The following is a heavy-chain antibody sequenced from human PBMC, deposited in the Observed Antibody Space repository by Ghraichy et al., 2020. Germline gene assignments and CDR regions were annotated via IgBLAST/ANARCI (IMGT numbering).Heavy chain of an antibody. Sequence: GGSLRLSCAASGFIVSSNYMAWVRQAPGKGLEWVSVIYTGGNTYHADSVKGRFTISRDNSKNTLYLQMNSLRAEDTAVFYCARGGRGAENYWGQGTLVTVSS. D-gene: IGHD1-26*01. CDR1: GFIVSSNY. CDR3: ARGGRGAENY. J-gene: IGHJ4*02. CDR2: IYTGGNT. V-gene: IGHV3-53*01.